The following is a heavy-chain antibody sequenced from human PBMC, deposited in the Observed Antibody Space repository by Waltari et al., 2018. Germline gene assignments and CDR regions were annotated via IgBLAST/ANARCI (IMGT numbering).Heavy chain of an antibody. CDR3: ARSGGGTTTFGVAE. Sequence: QVQLVQSGAEVKKTGASVKVPCKASGYPFTAFFTHRVRPAPGQGLEWMGRINPNSGDTSYAQRFQGSVTMTGDTSITTAYMELTGLRSDDTAIYYCARSGGGTTTFGVAEWGQGSLVTVSS. V-gene: IGHV1-2*06. D-gene: IGHD3-3*01. CDR1: GYPFTAFF. J-gene: IGHJ4*02. CDR2: INPNSGDT.